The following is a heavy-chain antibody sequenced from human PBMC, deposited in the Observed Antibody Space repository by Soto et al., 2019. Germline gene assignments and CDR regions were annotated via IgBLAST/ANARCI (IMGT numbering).Heavy chain of an antibody. CDR3: ATSFRYFAN. CDR1: GFTPTTTP. J-gene: IGHJ4*02. V-gene: IGHV3-23*01. CDR2: ISGTASRT. Sequence: EVHLLESGGGLVLPGGSLRLSCAGSGFTPTTTPLSWVRRPPGKGLEWVTTISGTASRTYYVDSVKGRFFISRDNSKNTLTLQMNNLTLDDTAVYYCATSFRYFANWGQGTRFTVSS. D-gene: IGHD3-9*01.